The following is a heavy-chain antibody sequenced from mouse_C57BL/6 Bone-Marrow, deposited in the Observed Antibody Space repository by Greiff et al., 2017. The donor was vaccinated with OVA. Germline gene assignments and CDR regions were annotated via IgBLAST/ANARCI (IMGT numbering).Heavy chain of an antibody. Sequence: VQLQESGAELVKPGASVKLSCKASGYTFTSYWMQWVKQRPGQGLEWIGEIDPSDSYTNYNQKFKGKATLTVDTSSSTAYMQLSSLTSEDSAVYYCARSGIYYGNYNYWGQGTTLTVSS. CDR1: GYTFTSYW. CDR2: IDPSDSYT. CDR3: ARSGIYYGNYNY. D-gene: IGHD2-1*01. V-gene: IGHV1-50*01. J-gene: IGHJ2*01.